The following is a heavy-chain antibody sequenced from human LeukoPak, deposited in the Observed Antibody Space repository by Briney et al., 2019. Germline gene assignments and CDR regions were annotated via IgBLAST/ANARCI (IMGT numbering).Heavy chain of an antibody. V-gene: IGHV4-59*12. Sequence: SETLSLTCTVSGGSISSYDWSWIRQPPGKGLDWIGYIYYSWSTNYNPSLKTRVPIPIDPPKNPVSLNLNSVTAADTAVYYCERAHSRLFDYWGQGTLVTVSS. CDR2: IYYSWST. CDR3: ERAHSRLFDY. D-gene: IGHD6-13*01. CDR1: GGSISSYD. J-gene: IGHJ4*02.